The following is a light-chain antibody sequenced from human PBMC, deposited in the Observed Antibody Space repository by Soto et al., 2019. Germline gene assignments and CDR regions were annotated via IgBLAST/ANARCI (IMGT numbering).Light chain of an antibody. CDR3: QQLNSYTIT. Sequence: DIQMTQSPSSLSASVGARVTITCRASQGIRNDLGWYQKKPGKDPKILIYEASSLESGVPSRFSGSGSGTEFNLTIGGLQTDDFATYYCQQLNSYTITFGQGTRLEIK. V-gene: IGKV1-17*01. J-gene: IGKJ5*01. CDR1: QGIRND. CDR2: EAS.